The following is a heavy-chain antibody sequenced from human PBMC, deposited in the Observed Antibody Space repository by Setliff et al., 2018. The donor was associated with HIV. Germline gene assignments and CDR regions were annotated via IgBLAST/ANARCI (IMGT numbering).Heavy chain of an antibody. CDR3: AKGGGLSFRYHDWFVKI. CDR2: IYSGDSDT. Sequence: PGESLKISCKSSGYVFTSNWIGWVRQVPGKGLEWMGIIYSGDSDTRYSPSFKGQVTISADKSITTAYLQWSSLRASDTAMYYCAKGGGLSFRYHDWFVKIWGQGTLVTVS. CDR1: GYVFTSNW. V-gene: IGHV5-51*01. D-gene: IGHD3-9*01. J-gene: IGHJ3*02.